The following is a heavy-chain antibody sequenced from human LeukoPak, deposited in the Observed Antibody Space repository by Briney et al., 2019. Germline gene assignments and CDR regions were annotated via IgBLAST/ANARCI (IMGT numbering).Heavy chain of an antibody. Sequence: SETLSLTCAVYGGSFSGYYWSWIRQPPGKGLEWIGSIYYSGSTYYNPSLKSRVTISVDTSKNQFSLKLSSVTAADTAVYYCARPVVVVAASLYYFDYWGQGTLVTVSS. D-gene: IGHD2-15*01. CDR3: ARPVVVVAASLYYFDY. V-gene: IGHV4-34*01. J-gene: IGHJ4*02. CDR2: IYYSGST. CDR1: GGSFSGYY.